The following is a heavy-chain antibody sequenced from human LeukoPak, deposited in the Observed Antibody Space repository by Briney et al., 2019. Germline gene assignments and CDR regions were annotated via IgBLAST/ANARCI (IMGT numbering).Heavy chain of an antibody. CDR1: GFTFSSYG. CDR3: AKDLILQVLGELDY. J-gene: IGHJ4*02. D-gene: IGHD3-16*01. V-gene: IGHV3-30*18. CDR2: ISYDGSNK. Sequence: GGSLRLSCAASGFTFSSYGMHWVRQAPGKGLEWVAVISYDGSNKYYADSVKGRFTISRDNSKNTLYLQMNSLRAEDTAVYYCAKDLILQVLGELDYWGQGTLVTVSS.